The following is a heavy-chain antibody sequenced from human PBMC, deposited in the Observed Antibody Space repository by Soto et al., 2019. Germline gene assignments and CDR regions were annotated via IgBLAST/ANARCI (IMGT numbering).Heavy chain of an antibody. V-gene: IGHV3-23*01. CDR2: ISGSGGST. CDR1: GFTFSSYA. D-gene: IGHD6-19*01. CDR3: AKDQEAGTHYYGMDV. Sequence: GGSLRLSCAASGFTFSSYAMSWVRQAPGKGLEWVSAISGSGGSTYYADSVKGRFTISRDNSKNTLYLQMNSLRAEDTAVYYCAKDQEAGTHYYGMDVWGQGTTVTVSS. J-gene: IGHJ6*02.